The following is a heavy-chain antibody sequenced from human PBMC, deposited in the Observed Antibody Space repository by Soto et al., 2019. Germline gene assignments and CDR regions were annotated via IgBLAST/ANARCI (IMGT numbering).Heavy chain of an antibody. CDR2: IIPIFGTA. D-gene: IGHD3-10*01. CDR3: ASPSNLSYGSGSYYFDY. Sequence: SVKVSCKASGGTFSSYAISWVRQAPGQGLEWMGGIIPIFGTANYAQKFQGRVTITADESTSTAYMELSSLRSEDTAVYYCASPSNLSYGSGSYYFDYWGQGTLVTAPQ. CDR1: GGTFSSYA. J-gene: IGHJ4*02. V-gene: IGHV1-69*13.